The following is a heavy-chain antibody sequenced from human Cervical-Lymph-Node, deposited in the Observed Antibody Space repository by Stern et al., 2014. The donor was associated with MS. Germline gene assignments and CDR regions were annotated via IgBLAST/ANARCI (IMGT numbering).Heavy chain of an antibody. D-gene: IGHD6-19*01. J-gene: IGHJ1*01. CDR3: ARRKSGWFFDS. V-gene: IGHV1-8*02. CDR1: GYTFTSHD. CDR2: RNTDRDNA. Sequence: QLVQSGAEVKKPGASVKISCKASGYTFTSHDINWLRLAAGQGLEWMGGRNTDRDNAGPAQTLQGRLTMTKDTSIGTAYMELSSLTSEDTAVYYCARRKSGWFFDSWGQGTLVTVSS.